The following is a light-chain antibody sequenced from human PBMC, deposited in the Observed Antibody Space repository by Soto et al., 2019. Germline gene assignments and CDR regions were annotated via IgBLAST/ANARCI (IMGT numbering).Light chain of an antibody. CDR3: QHYDSSLST. CDR2: GAS. V-gene: IGKV3-20*01. Sequence: EIVLTQSPDTLSLSPGERATLSCRASQSVSSDYLVWYQQQPGQAPRLLIYGASRRATGIPDRFSGSGSGTDFILTISRLEPEDFAVYYCQHYDSSLSTFGGGTKVEIK. CDR1: QSVSSDY. J-gene: IGKJ4*01.